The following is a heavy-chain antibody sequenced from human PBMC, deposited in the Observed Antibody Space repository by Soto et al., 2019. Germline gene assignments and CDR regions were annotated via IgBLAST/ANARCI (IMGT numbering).Heavy chain of an antibody. J-gene: IGHJ6*02. V-gene: IGHV3-53*01. CDR2: IRSGDTT. D-gene: IGHD2-8*01. CDR1: GFTVSSKY. Sequence: GGSLRLSCAASGFTVSSKYMSWVRQAPGKGLEWVSLIRSGDTTYYADSVKGRFTISRDNSKSTLHLQINSLRAEDTAVYYCAKTRGAMIYAISVYGMDVWGQGTTVSVSS. CDR3: AKTRGAMIYAISVYGMDV.